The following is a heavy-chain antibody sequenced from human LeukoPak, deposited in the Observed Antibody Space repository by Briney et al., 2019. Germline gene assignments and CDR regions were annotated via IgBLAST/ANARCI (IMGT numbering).Heavy chain of an antibody. Sequence: GGSLRLSCAASGFTFSSYWMSWVRQAPGKGLEWVANIKQDGSEKYYVDSVKGRFTISRDNAKNSLYLQMNSLRAEDTAVYYCAREERLTQEAMADYYYGMDVWGQGTTVTVSS. CDR3: AREERLTQEAMADYYYGMDV. CDR1: GFTFSSYW. J-gene: IGHJ6*02. V-gene: IGHV3-7*01. CDR2: IKQDGSEK. D-gene: IGHD5-18*01.